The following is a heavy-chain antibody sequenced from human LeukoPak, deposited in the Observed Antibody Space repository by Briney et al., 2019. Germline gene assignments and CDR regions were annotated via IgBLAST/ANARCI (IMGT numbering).Heavy chain of an antibody. D-gene: IGHD5-24*01. V-gene: IGHV4-34*01. CDR1: GGSFSGYY. Sequence: SETLSLTCAVYGGSFSGYYWSWIRQPPGKGLEWIGEINHSGSTNYNPSLKSRVTISVDTSKNPFSLKLSSVTAADTAVYYCARGGMATIDYWGQGTLVTVSS. CDR2: INHSGST. CDR3: ARGGMATIDY. J-gene: IGHJ4*02.